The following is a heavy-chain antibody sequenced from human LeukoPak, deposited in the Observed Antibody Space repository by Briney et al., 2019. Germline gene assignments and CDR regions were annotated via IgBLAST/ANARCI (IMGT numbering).Heavy chain of an antibody. J-gene: IGHJ4*02. CDR2: IYHSGST. CDR1: GGSISSSSYY. V-gene: IGHV4-39*07. D-gene: IGHD1/OR15-1a*01. CDR3: ARNNTDTPYSFDY. Sequence: PSETLSLTCTVSGGSISSSSYYWGWIRQPPGKGLEWIGTIYHSGSTYYNPSLKSRVTISVDTSKNQFSLKLSSVTAADTAVYYCARNNTDTPYSFDYWGQGTLVTVSS.